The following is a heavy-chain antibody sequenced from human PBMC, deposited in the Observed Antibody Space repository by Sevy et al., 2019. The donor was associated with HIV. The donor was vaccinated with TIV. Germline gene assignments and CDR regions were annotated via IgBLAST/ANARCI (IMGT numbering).Heavy chain of an antibody. CDR3: ASSIYCSSTSCHDYYYYGMDV. D-gene: IGHD2-2*01. J-gene: IGHJ6*02. CDR2: INSDGSST. V-gene: IGHV3-74*01. Sequence: GGSLRLSCAASGFTFSSYWMHWVRQAPGKGLVWVSRINSDGSSTSYADSVKGRFTISRDNAKNTLYLQMNSLRAEDTAVDYCASSIYCSSTSCHDYYYYGMDVWGQGTTGTVS. CDR1: GFTFSSYW.